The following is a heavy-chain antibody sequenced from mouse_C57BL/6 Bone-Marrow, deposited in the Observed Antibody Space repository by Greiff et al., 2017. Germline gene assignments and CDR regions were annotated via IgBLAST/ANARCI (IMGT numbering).Heavy chain of an antibody. CDR2: IYPRSGNT. CDR1: GYTFTSYG. J-gene: IGHJ3*01. Sequence: QVQLQQSGAELARPGASVKLSCKASGYTFTSYGISWVKQRTGQGLEWIGEIYPRSGNTYYNEKFKGKATLTADKSSSKAYMELRSLTSEDSAVYFCARRPWFAYWGQGTLVTVSA. V-gene: IGHV1-81*01. CDR3: ARRPWFAY.